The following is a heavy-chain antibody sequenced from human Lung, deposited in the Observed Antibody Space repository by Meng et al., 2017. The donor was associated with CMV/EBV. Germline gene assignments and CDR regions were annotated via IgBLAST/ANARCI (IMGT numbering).Heavy chain of an antibody. J-gene: IGHJ6*02. V-gene: IGHV3-11*01. CDR3: ARTGTSANYYYYYGMDV. CDR2: ISSSGSTI. Sequence: SXAASGFTFSDYYMSWIRQAPGKGLEWVSYISSSGSTIYYADSVKGRFTISRDNAKNSLYLQMNSLRAEDTAVYYGARTGTSANYYYYYGMDVWGQGXTVTVSS. D-gene: IGHD1/OR15-1a*01. CDR1: GFTFSDYY.